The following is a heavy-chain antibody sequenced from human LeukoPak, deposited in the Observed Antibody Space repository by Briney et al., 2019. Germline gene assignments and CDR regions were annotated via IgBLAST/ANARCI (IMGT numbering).Heavy chain of an antibody. Sequence: GGSLRLSCAASGFTFSSYSMNWVRQAPGKGLEWVSSIGSSSSYIYYADSVKGRFTISRDNAKNSLYLQMNSLRAEATAVYYCARDANGVAAAYDAFDIWGQGTMVTVSS. J-gene: IGHJ3*02. V-gene: IGHV3-21*01. D-gene: IGHD6-13*01. CDR2: IGSSSSYI. CDR1: GFTFSSYS. CDR3: ARDANGVAAAYDAFDI.